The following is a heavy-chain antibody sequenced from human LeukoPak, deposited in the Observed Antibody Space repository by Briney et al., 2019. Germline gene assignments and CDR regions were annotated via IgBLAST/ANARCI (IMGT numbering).Heavy chain of an antibody. D-gene: IGHD5-12*01. CDR2: ISYSGTT. CDR3: ARGRYSGCDPSDQ. Sequence: PSETLSLTCTVSGGSISTYYWSWIRQPPGKGLEWIGYISYSGTTNYNPSLKSRLTISVDTSKNQFSLNLSSVTAADTAVYYCARGRYSGCDPSDQWGQGTQVTVSS. CDR1: GGSISTYY. V-gene: IGHV4-59*08. J-gene: IGHJ4*02.